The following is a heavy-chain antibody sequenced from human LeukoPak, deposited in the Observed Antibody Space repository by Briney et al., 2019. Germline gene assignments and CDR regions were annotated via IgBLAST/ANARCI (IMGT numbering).Heavy chain of an antibody. CDR2: ISSSSSYI. D-gene: IGHD2-2*01. CDR3: ARGDRDLYCSSTSCYPVL. V-gene: IGHV3-21*04. CDR1: GFTFSSYS. J-gene: IGHJ4*02. Sequence: PGGSLRLPCVASGFTFSSYSMNWVRQAPGKGLEWVSSISSSSSYIYYADSVKGRFTISRDNAKNSLYLQMNSLRAEDTAVYYCARGDRDLYCSSTSCYPVLGGQGTLVTVSS.